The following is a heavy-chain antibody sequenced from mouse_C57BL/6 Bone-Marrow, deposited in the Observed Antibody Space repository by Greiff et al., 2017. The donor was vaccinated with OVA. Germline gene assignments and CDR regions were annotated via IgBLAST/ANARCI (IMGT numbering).Heavy chain of an antibody. V-gene: IGHV1-50*01. J-gene: IGHJ3*01. D-gene: IGHD2-12*01. CDR2: IDPSDSYT. Sequence: VQLQQPGAELVKPGASVKLSCKASGYTFTSYWMQWVKQRPGQGLEWIGEIDPSDSYTNYNQKFKGKATLTVDTSSSTANMQLSSLTSEDSAVYYCAISTIVAAPIAYWGQGTNITVSA. CDR3: AISTIVAAPIAY. CDR1: GYTFTSYW.